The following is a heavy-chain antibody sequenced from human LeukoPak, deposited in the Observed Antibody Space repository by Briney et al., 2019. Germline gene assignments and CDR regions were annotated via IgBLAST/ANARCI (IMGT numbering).Heavy chain of an antibody. CDR3: ARASRDYVWGSYRYDFDY. D-gene: IGHD3-16*02. CDR1: GFTFCSYS. V-gene: IGHV3-21*01. CDR2: ISSSSSYI. Sequence: GGSLRLSCAASGFTFCSYSMNWVRQAPGKGLEWVSSISSSSSYIYYADSVKGRFTISRDNAKNSLYLQMNSLRAEDTAVYYCARASRDYVWGSYRYDFDYWGQGTLVTVSS. J-gene: IGHJ4*02.